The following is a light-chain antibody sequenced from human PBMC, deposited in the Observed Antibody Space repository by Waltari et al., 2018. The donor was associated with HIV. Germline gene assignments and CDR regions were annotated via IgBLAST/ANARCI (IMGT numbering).Light chain of an antibody. CDR2: EVT. V-gene: IGLV2-23*02. J-gene: IGLJ1*01. CDR1: SGNIGKYNL. CDR3: CSYAGTQNFFL. Sequence: QSALTQAASVSGSLGLSITISCNGTSGNIGKYNLVSWYQQHPGKAPKLLIYEVTKMPSGISSRFSGSKSDTTASLTISGLQAEDEADYFCCSYAGTQNFFLFGSGT.